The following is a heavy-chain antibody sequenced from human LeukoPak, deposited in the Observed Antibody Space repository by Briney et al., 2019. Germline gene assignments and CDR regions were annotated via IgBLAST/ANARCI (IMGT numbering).Heavy chain of an antibody. D-gene: IGHD3-10*01. J-gene: IGHJ4*02. V-gene: IGHV4-39*07. CDR3: ASFGVPTMVRGVINY. CDR1: GGSISSSSYY. CDR2: IYYSGST. Sequence: SETLSLTCTVSGGSISSSSYYWGWIRQPPGKGLEWIGSIYYSGSTYYNPSLKSRVTISVDTSKNQFSLKLSSVTAADTAVYYCASFGVPTMVRGVINYWGQGTLVTVSS.